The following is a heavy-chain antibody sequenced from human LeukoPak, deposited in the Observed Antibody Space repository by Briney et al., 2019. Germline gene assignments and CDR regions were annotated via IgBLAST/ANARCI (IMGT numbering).Heavy chain of an antibody. CDR3: AKDTTGWSKRGLDY. D-gene: IGHD6-19*01. CDR1: GFTFSSYA. J-gene: IGHJ4*02. V-gene: IGHV3-23*01. CDR2: ISGSGGST. Sequence: PGGSLRLSCAASGFTFSSYAMSWVRQAPGKGLEWVSAISGSGGSTHYADSVKGRFTISRDNSKNTLYLQMNSLRAEDTAVYYCAKDTTGWSKRGLDYWGQGTLVTVSS.